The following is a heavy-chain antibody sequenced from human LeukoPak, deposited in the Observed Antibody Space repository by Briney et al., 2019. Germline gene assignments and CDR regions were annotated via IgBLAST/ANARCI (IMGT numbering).Heavy chain of an antibody. CDR1: GGSISSSSYY. D-gene: IGHD5-12*01. Sequence: SETLSLTCTVSGGSISSSSYYWGWIRQPPGKGLEWIGNIYYSGSTYYNPSLKSRVTISVDTSKNQFSLKLSSVTAADTAVYYCARRSKGYGGYALDYWGQGTLVTVSS. CDR3: ARRSKGYGGYALDY. J-gene: IGHJ4*02. V-gene: IGHV4-39*01. CDR2: IYYSGST.